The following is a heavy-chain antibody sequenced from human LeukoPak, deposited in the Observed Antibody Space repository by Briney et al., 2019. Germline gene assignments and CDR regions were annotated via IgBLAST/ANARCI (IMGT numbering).Heavy chain of an antibody. CDR2: INLNGGGT. J-gene: IGHJ6*03. Sequence: GASVKVSCKASGYTLTSYYLHWVRQAPGQGLEWLGWINLNGGGTLSAQKFQGGVTMTRDASISTAYMELSGLRSDDTAVYYCATRCTNGVCYKAYYMDVWGKGTTVTVSS. CDR3: ATRCTNGVCYKAYYMDV. V-gene: IGHV1-2*02. CDR1: GYTLTSYY. D-gene: IGHD2-8*01.